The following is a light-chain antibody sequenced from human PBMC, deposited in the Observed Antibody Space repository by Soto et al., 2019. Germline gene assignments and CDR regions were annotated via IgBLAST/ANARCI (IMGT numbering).Light chain of an antibody. CDR3: QQYYSYPPT. J-gene: IGKJ3*01. CDR2: AAS. Sequence: AIRMTQSPSSLSASTGDRVTITCRASQGISSYLAWYQQKPGKVPKLLIYAASTLQSGVPSRFSGSGSGTDFTLTISCLQSEDFATYYCQQYYSYPPTFGPGTKVDIK. CDR1: QGISSY. V-gene: IGKV1-8*01.